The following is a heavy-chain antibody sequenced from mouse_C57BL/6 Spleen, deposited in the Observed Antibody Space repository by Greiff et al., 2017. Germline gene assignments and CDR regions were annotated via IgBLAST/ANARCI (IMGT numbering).Heavy chain of an antibody. D-gene: IGHD1-1*01. CDR2: IDPSDSYT. CDR1: GYTFTSYW. V-gene: IGHV1-59*01. Sequence: VQLQQSGAELVRPGTSVKLSCKASGYTFTSYWMHWVKQRPGQGLEWIGVIDPSDSYTNYNQKFKGKATLTVDTSSSTAYMQLSSLTSEDSAVYYCARRNYGTFDYWGQGTTLTVSS. CDR3: ARRNYGTFDY. J-gene: IGHJ2*01.